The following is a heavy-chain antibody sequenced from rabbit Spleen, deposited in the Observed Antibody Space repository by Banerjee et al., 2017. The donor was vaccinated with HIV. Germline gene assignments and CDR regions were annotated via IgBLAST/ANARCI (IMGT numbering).Heavy chain of an antibody. J-gene: IGHJ4*01. CDR3: ARDAAGREDFNL. CDR1: GFTISSSYW. D-gene: IGHD4-2*01. V-gene: IGHV1S45*01. Sequence: QEQLVESGGDLVKPGASLTLTCKASGFTISSSYWICWVRQAPGKGLEWIACIDVGQSGFTYYATWAKGRFTISTTSPTTVTLQMTSLTAADTATYFCARDAAGREDFNLWGPGTLVTVS. CDR2: IDVGQSGFT.